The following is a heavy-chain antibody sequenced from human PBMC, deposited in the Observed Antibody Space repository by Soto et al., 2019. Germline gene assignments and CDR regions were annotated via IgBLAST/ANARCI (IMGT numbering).Heavy chain of an antibody. CDR1: GGSISSYY. CDR2: IYYSGST. CDR3: ARVYSGYDPARGYYYYYMDV. Sequence: SETLSLTCTVSGGSISSYYWSWIRQPPGKGLEWIGYIYYSGSTNYNPSLKSRVTISVDTSKNQFSLKLSSVTAADTAVYYCARVYSGYDPARGYYYYYMDVWGKGTTVTV. V-gene: IGHV4-59*01. D-gene: IGHD5-12*01. J-gene: IGHJ6*03.